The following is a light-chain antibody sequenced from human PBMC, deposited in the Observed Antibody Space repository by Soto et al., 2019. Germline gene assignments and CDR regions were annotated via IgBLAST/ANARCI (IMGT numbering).Light chain of an antibody. V-gene: IGLV2-23*01. Sequence: QSVLTQPASVSGSPGQLITISCTGTSNTIGGYNVVSWYQQHPGTAPKVIIYEGIKRPSGVSNRFSGSISGSTASLTISGLQAEDEADYYCCSYVGATTYVFGTGTKVTVL. CDR3: CSYVGATTYV. CDR2: EGI. CDR1: SNTIGGYNV. J-gene: IGLJ1*01.